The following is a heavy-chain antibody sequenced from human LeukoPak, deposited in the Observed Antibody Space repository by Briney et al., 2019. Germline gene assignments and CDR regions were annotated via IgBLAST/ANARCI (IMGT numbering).Heavy chain of an antibody. V-gene: IGHV4-34*01. CDR2: INHVRNT. CDR3: ARAAYGYSRADY. CDR1: GGSLSGYS. D-gene: IGHD5-12*01. Sequence: SETLSLTCAVYGGSLSGYSWSWIRQPPGKGLEWIGEINHVRNTNYNPSLKSRVAISDDTSKSQFSLKLTSVTAADTAVYYCARAAYGYSRADYWGQGILVTVSS. J-gene: IGHJ4*02.